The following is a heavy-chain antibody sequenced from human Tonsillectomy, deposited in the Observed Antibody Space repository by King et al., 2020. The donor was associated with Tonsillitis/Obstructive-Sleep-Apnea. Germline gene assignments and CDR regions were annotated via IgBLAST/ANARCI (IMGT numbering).Heavy chain of an antibody. CDR3: VRLPEGGRRNALHY. CDR2: IYPLDSDI. J-gene: IGHJ4*02. D-gene: IGHD1-14*01. Sequence: VQLVESGAEVKKPGESLRISCKGSGYTFTAFWIGWVRQMPGKGLEWMGLIYPLDSDITYSPSFQGQVTISADESINTAYLQWSSLQASDTAMYYCVRLPEGGRRNALHYWGQGTLVTVSS. CDR1: GYTFTAFW. V-gene: IGHV5-51*01.